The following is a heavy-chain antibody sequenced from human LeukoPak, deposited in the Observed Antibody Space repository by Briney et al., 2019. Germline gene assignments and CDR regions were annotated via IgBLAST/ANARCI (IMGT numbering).Heavy chain of an antibody. CDR3: ARDEFTDGYLFDY. V-gene: IGHV3-30*03. CDR2: MSFDGSQ. J-gene: IGHJ4*02. Sequence: GGSLRLSCALSGRPFSSSIMHWVRQAPGKGLEWVAGMSFDGSQYYVDSVKGRFTISRDNSGNTVFLHMTSLRPEDTAVYFCARDEFTDGYLFDYWGQGALVTVSS. CDR1: GRPFSSSI. D-gene: IGHD5-24*01.